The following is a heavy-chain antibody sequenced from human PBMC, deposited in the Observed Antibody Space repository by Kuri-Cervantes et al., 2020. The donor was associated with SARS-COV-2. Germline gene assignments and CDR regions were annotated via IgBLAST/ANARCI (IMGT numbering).Heavy chain of an antibody. J-gene: IGHJ3*02. Sequence: GSLRLSCAFYGESFSGYYWNWIRQSPGKGLEWIGEVNHRGSTNYNPSLKSRVTISVDTSKNQFSLKLSSVTAADTAVYYCHVDIVATNAFDIWGQGTMVTVSS. CDR1: GESFSGYY. D-gene: IGHD5-12*01. CDR3: HVDIVATNAFDI. CDR2: VNHRGST. V-gene: IGHV4-34*03.